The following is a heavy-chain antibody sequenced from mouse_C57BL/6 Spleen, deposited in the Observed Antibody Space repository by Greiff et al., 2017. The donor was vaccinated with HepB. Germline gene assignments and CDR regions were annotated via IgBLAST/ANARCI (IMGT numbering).Heavy chain of an antibody. D-gene: IGHD1-1*01. CDR3: ARRNYYGTLDY. Sequence: VQLQQSGPELVKPGASVKISCKASGYAFSSSWMNWVKQRPGKGLEWIGRIYPGDGDTNYNGKFKGKATLTADKSSSTAYMQLSSLTSEDSAVYFGARRNYYGTLDYWGQGTTLTVSS. J-gene: IGHJ2*01. CDR2: IYPGDGDT. CDR1: GYAFSSSW. V-gene: IGHV1-82*01.